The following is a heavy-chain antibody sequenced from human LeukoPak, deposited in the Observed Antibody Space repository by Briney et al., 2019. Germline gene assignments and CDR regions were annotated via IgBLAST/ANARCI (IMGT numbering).Heavy chain of an antibody. Sequence: SETLSLTCTVSGGSISSYYWSWIRQPPGRGLEWIGYIYYSGSTNYNPSLQSRVTISVDTSKSQFSLKLRSVTAADTAVYYCAREGKNWYGYWHYWGQGTLVTVSS. CDR2: IYYSGST. D-gene: IGHD1-1*01. J-gene: IGHJ4*02. V-gene: IGHV4-59*01. CDR3: AREGKNWYGYWHY. CDR1: GGSISSYY.